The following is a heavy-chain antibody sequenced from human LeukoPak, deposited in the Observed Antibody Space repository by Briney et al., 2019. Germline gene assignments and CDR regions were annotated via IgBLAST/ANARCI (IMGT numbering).Heavy chain of an antibody. CDR1: GFTFSSYG. CDR2: ISYDGSNK. Sequence: GGSLRLSCAASGFTFSSYGMHWVRQAPGKGLEWVAVISYDGSNKYYAGSVKGRFTISRDNSKNTLYLQMNSLRAEDTAVYYCAKDRPGAAIDYWGQGTHVTVSS. J-gene: IGHJ4*02. V-gene: IGHV3-30*18. D-gene: IGHD1-26*01. CDR3: AKDRPGAAIDY.